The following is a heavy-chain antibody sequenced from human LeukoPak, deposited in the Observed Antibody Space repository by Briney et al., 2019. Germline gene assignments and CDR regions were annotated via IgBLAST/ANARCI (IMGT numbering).Heavy chain of an antibody. CDR2: ISPSGGGT. CDR1: GFTFSSYG. D-gene: IGHD3-22*01. J-gene: IGHJ4*02. Sequence: GGTLRLSCAASGFTFSSYGMNWVRQAPGKGLEWISGISPSGGGTYYADFVKGRFTISRDNSKNTLYLQMNNLRAEDTAVYYCAKSSGYYPLNTQEDYWGQGTLVTVTS. CDR3: AKSSGYYPLNTQEDY. V-gene: IGHV3-23*01.